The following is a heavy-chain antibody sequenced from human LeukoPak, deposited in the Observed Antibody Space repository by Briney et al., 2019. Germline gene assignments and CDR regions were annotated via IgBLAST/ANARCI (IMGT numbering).Heavy chain of an antibody. V-gene: IGHV3-11*03. CDR3: VRNLAVAGTCFDS. D-gene: IGHD6-19*01. CDR2: ISNTGTYI. J-gene: IGHJ4*02. Sequence: GGSLRLSCAASGFTFNDYYMTWIRQAPGKGLEWVSYISNTGTYIKYADSVRGRFTISRDNAESSLYLQMNSLRVEDTAVYYCVRNLAVAGTCFDSWGQGTLVTVSS. CDR1: GFTFNDYY.